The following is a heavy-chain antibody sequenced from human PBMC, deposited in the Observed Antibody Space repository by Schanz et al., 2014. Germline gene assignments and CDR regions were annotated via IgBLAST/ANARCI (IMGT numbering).Heavy chain of an antibody. J-gene: IGHJ4*02. CDR2: IIPILGIA. V-gene: IGHV1-69*09. CDR3: ARDRLECGAECYSVEVFEI. D-gene: IGHD2-21*01. Sequence: QVQLIQSGAEVKKPGASVKVSCTASGYTFTSYDINWVRQAPGQGLEWMGRIIPILGIANYAQKFQGRVTITADKSTFTAYMDVSSLRSEDTAVYYCARDRLECGAECYSVEVFEIWGQGTLVIVSS. CDR1: GYTFTSYD.